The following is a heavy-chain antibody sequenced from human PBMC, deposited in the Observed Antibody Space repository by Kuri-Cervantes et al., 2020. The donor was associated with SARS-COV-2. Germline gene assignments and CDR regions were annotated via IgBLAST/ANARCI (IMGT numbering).Heavy chain of an antibody. Sequence: GGSLRLSCAPSGFTFSNAWMGWVRQAHGKGLEWVSAISGSGGSTYYADSVKGRFTISRDNSKNTLYLQMNSLRAEDTAVYYCAKDGPIITIFGSYFDYCGQGTLVTVSS. D-gene: IGHD3-3*01. CDR1: GFTFSNAW. J-gene: IGHJ4*02. CDR2: ISGSGGST. V-gene: IGHV3-23*01. CDR3: AKDGPIITIFGSYFDY.